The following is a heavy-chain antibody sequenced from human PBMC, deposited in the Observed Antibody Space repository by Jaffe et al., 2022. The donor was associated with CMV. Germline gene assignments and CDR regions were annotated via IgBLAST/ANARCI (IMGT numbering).Heavy chain of an antibody. Sequence: EVQLVESGGGLVKPGRSLRLSCTASGFTFGDYAMSWFRQAPGKGLEWVGFIRSKAYGGTTEYAASVKGRFTISRDDSKSIAYLQMNSLKTEDTAVYYCTTREPTADAFDIWGQGTMVTVSS. J-gene: IGHJ3*02. V-gene: IGHV3-49*05. CDR2: IRSKAYGGTT. CDR3: TTREPTADAFDI. CDR1: GFTFGDYA.